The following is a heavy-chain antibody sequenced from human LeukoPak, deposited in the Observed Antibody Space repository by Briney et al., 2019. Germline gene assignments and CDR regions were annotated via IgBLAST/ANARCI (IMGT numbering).Heavy chain of an antibody. V-gene: IGHV3-7*04. J-gene: IGHJ4*02. CDR3: ARVRFLEWLFGYFDY. D-gene: IGHD3-3*01. CDR1: GFTFSSYW. Sequence: QAGGSLRLSCAASGFTFSSYWMSWVRQAPGKGLEWVANIKQDGSEKYYVDSVKGRFTISRDNAKNSLYLQMNSLRAEDTAVYYCARVRFLEWLFGYFDYWGQGTLVTVSS. CDR2: IKQDGSEK.